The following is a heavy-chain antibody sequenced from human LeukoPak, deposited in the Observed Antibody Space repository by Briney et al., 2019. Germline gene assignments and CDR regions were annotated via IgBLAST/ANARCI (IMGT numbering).Heavy chain of an antibody. Sequence: GGSLRLSCAASGFTFSSYSMNWIRQAPGKGLEWVSSISSSSSYIYYADSVKGRFTISRDNAKNSLYLQMNSLRAEDTAVYYCARDPPSYYDSGAFDYWGQGTLVTVSS. J-gene: IGHJ4*02. CDR2: ISSSSSYI. CDR1: GFTFSSYS. V-gene: IGHV3-21*01. D-gene: IGHD3-22*01. CDR3: ARDPPSYYDSGAFDY.